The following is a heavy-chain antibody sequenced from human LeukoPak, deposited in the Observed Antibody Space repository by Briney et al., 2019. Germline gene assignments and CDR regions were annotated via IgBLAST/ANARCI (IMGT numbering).Heavy chain of an antibody. Sequence: GGFLRLSCAASGFTFSSYAMHWVRQAPGKGLEWVAVISYDGSNKYYADSVKGRFTISRDNSKNTLYLQMNSLRAEDTAVYYCARDWDIVVVPAAMDFDYWGQGTLVTVSS. CDR3: ARDWDIVVVPAAMDFDY. J-gene: IGHJ4*02. CDR1: GFTFSSYA. CDR2: ISYDGSNK. D-gene: IGHD2-2*01. V-gene: IGHV3-30-3*01.